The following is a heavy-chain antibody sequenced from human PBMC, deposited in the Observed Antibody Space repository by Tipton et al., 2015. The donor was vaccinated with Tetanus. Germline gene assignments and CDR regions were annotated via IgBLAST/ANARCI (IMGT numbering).Heavy chain of an antibody. Sequence: LRLSCTVSGGSISSSSYYWGWIRQPPGKGLEWIGSIYYSGSTYYNPSLKSRVTISVDTSKNQFSLKLSSVTAADTAVYYCARYGKGYCSGGDCYSDGFDIWGQGTMVTVSS. CDR2: IYYSGST. CDR3: ARYGKGYCSGGDCYSDGFDI. CDR1: GGSISSSSYY. J-gene: IGHJ3*02. V-gene: IGHV4-39*01. D-gene: IGHD2-15*01.